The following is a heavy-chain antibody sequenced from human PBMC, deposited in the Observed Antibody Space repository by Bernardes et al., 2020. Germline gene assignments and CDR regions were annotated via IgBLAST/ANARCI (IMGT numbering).Heavy chain of an antibody. CDR1: GYTFTSYA. CDR2: INTNTGNP. J-gene: IGHJ6*02. Sequence: ASVKVPCKASGYTFTSYAMNWVRQAPGQGLEWMGWINTNTGNPTYAQGFTGRFVFSLDIAVNTADLQISSLKAEDTAVYYCARGSTHNDFWSANRYAPKGDYYYGMDVWGQGTTVTVSS. CDR3: ARGSTHNDFWSANRYAPKGDYYYGMDV. D-gene: IGHD3-3*01. V-gene: IGHV7-4-1*02.